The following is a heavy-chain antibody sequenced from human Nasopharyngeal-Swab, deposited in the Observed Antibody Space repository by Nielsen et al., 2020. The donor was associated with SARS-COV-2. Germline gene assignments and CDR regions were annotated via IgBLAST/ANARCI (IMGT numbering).Heavy chain of an antibody. J-gene: IGHJ4*02. V-gene: IGHV3-20*04. D-gene: IGHD3-3*01. CDR2: LNWNGGSS. CDR1: GFTFDDYG. CDR3: AKATNARYDFWSGSFDY. Sequence: GESLKISCAASGFTFDDYGMSWVRQARGKGLEWVSGLNWNGGSSSYADSVKGRFTISRDTAKNSLYLQMNSLRVEDMAFYYCAKATNARYDFWSGSFDYWGQGTLVTVSS.